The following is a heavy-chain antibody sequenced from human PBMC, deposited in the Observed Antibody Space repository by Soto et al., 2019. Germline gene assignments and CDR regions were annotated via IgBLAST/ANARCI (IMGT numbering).Heavy chain of an antibody. CDR2: MFPGDSDT. CDR3: ARVPDSSLGTMDV. Sequence: GESLKISCKGFGYTFTNYWIGWVRQMPGKGLEWMGVMFPGDSDTRYSPSFQGQVTMSADPSTNTAYLEWSSLKAADSAMYYCARVPDSSLGTMDVWGQGTAVTVSS. V-gene: IGHV5-51*01. J-gene: IGHJ6*02. D-gene: IGHD6-19*01. CDR1: GYTFTNYW.